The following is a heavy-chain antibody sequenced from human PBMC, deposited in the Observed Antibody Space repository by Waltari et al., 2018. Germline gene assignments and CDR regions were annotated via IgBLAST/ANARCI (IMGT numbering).Heavy chain of an antibody. Sequence: EVQLVESGGGLIQPGGSLRLSCAASGFIVSSKYMSWVRQAPGKGLEWISVIYSGGSTYYADSVKGRFTISRDNSKNTVFLQMNSLRAEDTAVYYCAREVGDWSDALGYWGQGTLGTVSS. V-gene: IGHV3-53*01. CDR2: IYSGGST. CDR3: AREVGDWSDALGY. CDR1: GFIVSSKY. D-gene: IGHD1-1*01. J-gene: IGHJ4*02.